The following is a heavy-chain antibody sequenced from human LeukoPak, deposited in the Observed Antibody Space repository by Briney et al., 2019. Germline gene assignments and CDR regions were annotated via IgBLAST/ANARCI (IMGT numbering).Heavy chain of an antibody. J-gene: IGHJ4*02. CDR3: AREGRYCSSTSCFVAFDY. CDR2: IYSGGST. V-gene: IGHV3-66*02. D-gene: IGHD2-2*01. Sequence: GGSLRLSCTASGFIVSYSYMSWVRQAPGKGLEWVSLIYSGGSTFYSDSVKGRFTISRDNSKNTLYLQMNSLRVEDTAVYYCAREGRYCSSTSCFVAFDYWGQGTLVTVSS. CDR1: GFIVSYSY.